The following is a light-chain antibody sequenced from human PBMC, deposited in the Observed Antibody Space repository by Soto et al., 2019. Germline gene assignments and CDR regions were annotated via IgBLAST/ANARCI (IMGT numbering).Light chain of an antibody. Sequence: SYELTQPSSVSVSPGQTARITCSGDVLAKKYARWFQQKPGQAPVLVIYKDSERPSGIPERFSGSSSGTTVTLTISGAQVEDEADYYCYSYTSSYTYVFGSGTKLTVL. CDR1: VLAKKY. CDR2: KDS. CDR3: YSYTSSYTYV. J-gene: IGLJ1*01. V-gene: IGLV3-27*01.